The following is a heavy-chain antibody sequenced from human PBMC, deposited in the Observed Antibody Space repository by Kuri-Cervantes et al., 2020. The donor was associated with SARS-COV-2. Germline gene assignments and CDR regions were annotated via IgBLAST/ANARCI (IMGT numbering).Heavy chain of an antibody. V-gene: IGHV4-30-4*08. CDR1: GGSISSGDYY. CDR2: IYYSGST. Sequence: SETLSLTCTVSGGSISSGDYYWSWIRQPPGKGLEWIGYIYYSGSTYYNPSLKSRVTISVDTSKNQFSLKLSSVTAADTAVYYCARLKRGSNRFDPWGQGTLVTVSS. CDR3: ARLKRGSNRFDP. J-gene: IGHJ5*02. D-gene: IGHD2-15*01.